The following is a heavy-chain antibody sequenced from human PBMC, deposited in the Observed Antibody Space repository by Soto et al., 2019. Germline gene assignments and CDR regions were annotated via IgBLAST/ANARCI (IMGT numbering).Heavy chain of an antibody. V-gene: IGHV4-39*02. CDR3: ARERWELLLRYYYGKDV. J-gene: IGHJ6*02. CDR1: GGSIISSSYY. Sequence: SETLSLTCTVSGGSIISSSYYWGWIRQPPGKGLEWIGSIYYSGSTYYNPSLKSRVTVSVDTSKNQFSLKLSSVTAADTAVYYCARERWELLLRYYYGKDVWGQGTTVTVSS. D-gene: IGHD1-26*01. CDR2: IYYSGST.